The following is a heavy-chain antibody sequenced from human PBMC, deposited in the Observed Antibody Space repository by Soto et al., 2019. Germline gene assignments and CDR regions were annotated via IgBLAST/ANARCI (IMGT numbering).Heavy chain of an antibody. Sequence: GGSLRLSCAASGFTFSSYWMHWVRQAPGKGLVWVSRINSDGSSTSYADSVKGRFTISRDNAKNTLYLQMNSLRAEDTAVYYCARATDIAAAGYYYYYGMDVWGQGTTVTVSS. CDR1: GFTFSSYW. J-gene: IGHJ6*02. CDR2: INSDGSST. CDR3: ARATDIAAAGYYYYYGMDV. V-gene: IGHV3-74*01. D-gene: IGHD6-13*01.